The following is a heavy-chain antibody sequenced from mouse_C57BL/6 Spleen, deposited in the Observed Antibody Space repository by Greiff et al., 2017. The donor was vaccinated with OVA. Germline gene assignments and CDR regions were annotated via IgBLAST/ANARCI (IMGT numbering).Heavy chain of an antibody. CDR2: INPSSGYT. CDR1: GYTFTSYW. D-gene: IGHD6-1*01. V-gene: IGHV1-7*01. Sequence: QVQLQQPGAELVKPGASVKMSCKASGYTFTSYWMHWVKQRPGQGLEWIGYINPSSGYTKYNQKFKDKATLTADKSSSTAYMQLSSLTYEDSAVYYCAGHQTHYAMDYWGQGTSVTVSS. CDR3: AGHQTHYAMDY. J-gene: IGHJ4*01.